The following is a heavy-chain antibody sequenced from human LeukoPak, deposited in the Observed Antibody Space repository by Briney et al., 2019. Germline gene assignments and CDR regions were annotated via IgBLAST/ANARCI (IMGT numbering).Heavy chain of an antibody. CDR1: GFTFSSYA. CDR2: VKSKTDGGTT. Sequence: GSLRLSCAASGFTFSSYAMSWVRQAPGKGLEWVGRVKSKTDGGTTDYAAPVKGRFTISRDASKNTLYLQMNSLKTEDTGVYYCTTERYSSAWGWAYWGQGTLVTVSS. CDR3: TTERYSSAWGWAY. J-gene: IGHJ4*02. V-gene: IGHV3-15*01. D-gene: IGHD6-19*01.